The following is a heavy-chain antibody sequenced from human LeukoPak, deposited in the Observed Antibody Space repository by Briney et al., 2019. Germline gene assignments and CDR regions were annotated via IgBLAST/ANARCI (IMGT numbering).Heavy chain of an antibody. CDR3: AKDLPAAVD. D-gene: IGHD2-2*01. Sequence: GGCLRLSCAASGFTFSSYSMSWVRQAPGKGLEWVSFISSSSSDIYYADSIKGRFTISRDNAKNSLFLQMNSPRVDDTAVYYCAKDLPAAVDWGQGTLVTVSS. CDR2: ISSSSSDI. CDR1: GFTFSSYS. V-gene: IGHV3-21*01. J-gene: IGHJ4*02.